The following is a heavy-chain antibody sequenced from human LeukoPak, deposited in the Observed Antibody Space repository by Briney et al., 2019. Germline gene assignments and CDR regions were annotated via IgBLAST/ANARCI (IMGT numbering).Heavy chain of an antibody. V-gene: IGHV1-3*01. CDR2: INAGNGNT. CDR1: GYTFTSYA. Sequence: ASVKVSCKASGYTFTSYAMHWVRQAPGQRLEWMGWINAGNGNTKYSQKFPGRVTITRDTSASTAYMELSSLRSEDTAVYYCAVPRTGTTQTSPFQFDYWGQGTLVTVSS. CDR3: AVPRTGTTQTSPFQFDY. D-gene: IGHD1-1*01. J-gene: IGHJ4*02.